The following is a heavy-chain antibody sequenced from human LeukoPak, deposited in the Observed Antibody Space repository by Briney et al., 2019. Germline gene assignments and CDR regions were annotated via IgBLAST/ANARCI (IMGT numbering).Heavy chain of an antibody. D-gene: IGHD3-3*01. CDR2: ISAYNGNT. CDR1: GYTFTSYG. Sequence: GASVKVSCKASGYTFTSYGISWVRQAPGQGLEWMGWISAYNGNTNYAQKLQGRVTMTTDTSTSTAYMELRSLRSDDTAVYYCASGAKITISGVVTDNGMDVWGQGTTVTVSS. V-gene: IGHV1-18*01. CDR3: ASGAKITISGVVTDNGMDV. J-gene: IGHJ6*02.